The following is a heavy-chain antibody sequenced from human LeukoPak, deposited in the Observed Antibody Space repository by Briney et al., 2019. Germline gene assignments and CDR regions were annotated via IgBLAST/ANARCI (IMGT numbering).Heavy chain of an antibody. D-gene: IGHD6-19*01. CDR3: ARATVANWFDP. CDR2: IYYSGST. Sequence: SETLSLTCTVSGGSISSYYWSWIRQPPGKGLEWIGYIYYSGSTNYNPSLKSRVTISVDTSKNQFSLKLSSVTAADTAVYYCARATVANWFDPWGQGTLVTVSS. CDR1: GGSISSYY. J-gene: IGHJ5*02. V-gene: IGHV4-59*12.